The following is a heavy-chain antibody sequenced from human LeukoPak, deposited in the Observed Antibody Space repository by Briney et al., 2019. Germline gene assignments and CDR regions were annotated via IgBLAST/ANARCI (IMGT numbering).Heavy chain of an antibody. CDR1: KFTFSTYG. Sequence: GGSLRLSCVASKFTFSTYGMVWVRQAPGKGLEWVSYISDSGSDTYYVDSVKGRFTISRDNAKNSLFLQMNSLRVEDTAIYYCAGNGGGLDYWGQGTLVTVSS. V-gene: IGHV3-48*03. D-gene: IGHD2-21*01. CDR3: AGNGGGLDY. J-gene: IGHJ4*02. CDR2: ISDSGSDT.